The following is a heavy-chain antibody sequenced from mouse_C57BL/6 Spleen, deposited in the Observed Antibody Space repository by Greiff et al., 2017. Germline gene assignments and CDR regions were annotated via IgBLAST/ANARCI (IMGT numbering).Heavy chain of an antibody. CDR3: TRGGLGRETYYFDY. Sequence: QVQLQQSGAELVRPGASVTLSCKASGYTFTDYEMHWVKQTPVHGLEWIGAIDPETGGTAYNQKFKGKAILTADKSSSTAYMELRSLPSEDSAVYYCTRGGLGRETYYFDYWGQGTTLTVSS. J-gene: IGHJ2*01. D-gene: IGHD4-1*01. CDR2: IDPETGGT. CDR1: GYTFTDYE. V-gene: IGHV1-15*01.